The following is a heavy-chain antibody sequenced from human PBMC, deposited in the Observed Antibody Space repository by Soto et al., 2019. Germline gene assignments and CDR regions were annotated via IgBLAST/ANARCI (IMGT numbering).Heavy chain of an antibody. V-gene: IGHV3-33*08. J-gene: IGHJ1*01. D-gene: IGHD2-15*01. CDR3: AIGVVVATTYFPQ. Sequence: QVQLVESGGGVVQPGRSLRLSCAASGFTFSSYGMHWVRQAPGKGLEWVAVISYDGSDKYYADSVKGRFTISRDNSNNMVYLQMDRMSADDTAVYYCAIGVVVATTYFPQWGQGTRVTVFS. CDR1: GFTFSSYG. CDR2: ISYDGSDK.